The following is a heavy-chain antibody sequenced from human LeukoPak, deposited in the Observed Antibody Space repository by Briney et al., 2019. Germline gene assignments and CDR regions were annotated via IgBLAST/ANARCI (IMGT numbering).Heavy chain of an antibody. Sequence: GGSLRLSCAASGFDFSSYAVTWVRQAPGKGLEWVSSIRGSGDGASYTDSVKGRFTVSRDNSKNTLYLQLTSLRAEDTAIYYCGRDPNGNYVGAFDFWGQGTLVTVSS. D-gene: IGHD4-17*01. J-gene: IGHJ3*01. V-gene: IGHV3-23*01. CDR3: GRDPNGNYVGAFDF. CDR2: IRGSGDGA. CDR1: GFDFSSYA.